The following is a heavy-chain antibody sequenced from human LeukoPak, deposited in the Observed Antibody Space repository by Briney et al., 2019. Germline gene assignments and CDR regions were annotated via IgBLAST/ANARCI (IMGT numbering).Heavy chain of an antibody. J-gene: IGHJ3*02. D-gene: IGHD3-16*02. CDR3: ARDVIYDYVWGSYRSEGQDAFDI. V-gene: IGHV1-69*13. CDR2: IIPIFGTA. Sequence: GASEKVSCKASGGTFSSYAISWVRQAPGQGLEWMGGIIPIFGTANYAQKFQGRITITADESTSTAYMELSSLRSEDTAVYYCARDVIYDYVWGSYRSEGQDAFDIWGQGTMVTVSS. CDR1: GGTFSSYA.